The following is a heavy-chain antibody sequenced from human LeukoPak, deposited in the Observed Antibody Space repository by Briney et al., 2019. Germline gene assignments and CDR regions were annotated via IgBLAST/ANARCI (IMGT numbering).Heavy chain of an antibody. CDR3: ARGRWRGQWLNWFDP. CDR2: INHSGST. D-gene: IGHD6-19*01. V-gene: IGHV4-34*01. J-gene: IGHJ5*02. CDR1: GGSFSGYY. Sequence: SETLSLTCAVYGGSFSGYYWSWIRQPPGKGLEWIGEINHSGSTNYNPSLKSRVTISVDTSKNQFSLKLSSVTAAETAVYYCARGRWRGQWLNWFDPWGQGTLVTVSS.